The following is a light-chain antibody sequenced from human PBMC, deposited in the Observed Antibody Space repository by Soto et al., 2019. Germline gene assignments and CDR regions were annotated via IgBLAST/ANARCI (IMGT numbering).Light chain of an antibody. CDR2: EVS. V-gene: IGLV2-23*02. Sequence: QSALTQPASVSGSPGQSITTSCTGTSSNVGTYNLVSWYQQHPGEAPKLLIYEVSERPSGVSIRFTASKSGNTASLTISGLQAEDEADYYCCSYADVSSYVFGTGTKVTVL. CDR1: SSNVGTYNL. J-gene: IGLJ1*01. CDR3: CSYADVSSYV.